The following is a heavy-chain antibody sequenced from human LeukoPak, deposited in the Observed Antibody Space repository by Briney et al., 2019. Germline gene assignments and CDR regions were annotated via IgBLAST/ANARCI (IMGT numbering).Heavy chain of an antibody. D-gene: IGHD4-17*01. J-gene: IGHJ4*01. CDR3: AKVADYGDYAPLRH. CDR1: GFSFSSYA. CDR2: ITTTSDYI. V-gene: IGHV3-21*01. Sequence: GGSLRLSCAASGFSFSSYAMTWVRQAPGKGLQWVSSITTTSDYIYYSDSVKGRFTISRDNAKNSLYLQMNSLRAEDTAVYYCAKVADYGDYAPLRHWGQGTLVTVSS.